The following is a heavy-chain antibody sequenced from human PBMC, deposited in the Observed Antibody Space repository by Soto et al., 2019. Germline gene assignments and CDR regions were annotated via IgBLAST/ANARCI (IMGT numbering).Heavy chain of an antibody. CDR2: IYYAGST. D-gene: IGHD5-12*01. V-gene: IGHV4-59*08. CDR1: GGPMISYY. CDR3: ARRIVATEPFDY. J-gene: IGHJ4*02. Sequence: QVRLQESGPGLVKPSETLSLTCTVSGGPMISYYWSWIRQPSGRGLEWIGFIYYAGSTKYDPSLNSRLTISVDTSNTQFSLTVTSVTAADTAVYYCARRIVATEPFDYWGQGTLVTVSS.